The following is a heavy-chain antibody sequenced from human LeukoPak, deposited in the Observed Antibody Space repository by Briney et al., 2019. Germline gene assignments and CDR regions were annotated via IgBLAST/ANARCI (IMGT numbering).Heavy chain of an antibody. Sequence: GGSLRLSCAASGFTFSGYAMHWVRQAPGKGLEGVAVISYDGSNKYYADSVKGRFTISRDNSKNTLYLQMNSLRAEDTAVYYCARDNYYDSSGIYWGQGTLVTVSS. CDR1: GFTFSGYA. J-gene: IGHJ4*02. D-gene: IGHD3-22*01. V-gene: IGHV3-30*04. CDR3: ARDNYYDSSGIY. CDR2: ISYDGSNK.